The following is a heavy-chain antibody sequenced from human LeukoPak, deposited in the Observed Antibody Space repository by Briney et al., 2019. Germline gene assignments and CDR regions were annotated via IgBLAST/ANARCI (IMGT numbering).Heavy chain of an antibody. V-gene: IGHV3-53*01. CDR3: ARGPPPWIQLWSYSDY. J-gene: IGHJ4*02. D-gene: IGHD5-18*01. CDR2: IYSGGST. Sequence: GGSLRLSCAASGFTVSTNYMNWVRQAPGKGLEWVSVIYSGGSTYYADSVKGRFTISRDNAKNSLYLQMNSLRAEDTAVYYCARGPPPWIQLWSYSDYWGQGTLVTVSS. CDR1: GFTVSTNY.